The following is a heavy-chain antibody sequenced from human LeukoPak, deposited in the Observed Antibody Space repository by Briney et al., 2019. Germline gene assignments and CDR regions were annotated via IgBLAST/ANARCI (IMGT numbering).Heavy chain of an antibody. CDR3: ARHYLYDTSCDGTYYFDY. D-gene: IGHD3-22*01. J-gene: IGHJ4*02. Sequence: SETLSLTCIVSGYSINSGYHWGWIRQPPGKGLEWIGSIYHSGSTYYNPSLKSRVTISIDTSKNQFSLKLSSVTAADTAVYYCARHYLYDTSCDGTYYFDYWGQGTLVTVSS. CDR1: GYSINSGYH. V-gene: IGHV4-38-2*02. CDR2: IYHSGST.